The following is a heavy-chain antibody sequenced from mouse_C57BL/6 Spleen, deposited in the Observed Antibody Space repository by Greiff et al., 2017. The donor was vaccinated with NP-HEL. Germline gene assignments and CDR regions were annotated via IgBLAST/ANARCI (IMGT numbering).Heavy chain of an antibody. D-gene: IGHD3-2*02. V-gene: IGHV1-53*01. CDR2: INPSNGGT. CDR1: GYTFTSYW. Sequence: QVHVKQPGTELVKPGASVKLSCKASGYTFTSYWMHWVKQRPGQGLEWIGNINPSNGGTNYNEKFKSKATLTVDKSSSTAYMQLSSLTSEDSAVYYCAREKTAQAYYFDYWGQGTTLTVSS. CDR3: AREKTAQAYYFDY. J-gene: IGHJ2*01.